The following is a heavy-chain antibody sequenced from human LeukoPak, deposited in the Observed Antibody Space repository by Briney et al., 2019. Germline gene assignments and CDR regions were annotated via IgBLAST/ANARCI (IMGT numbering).Heavy chain of an antibody. V-gene: IGHV4-61*02. D-gene: IGHD3-3*01. J-gene: IGHJ6*03. CDR1: GGSFNSGDYY. CDR2: IYTSGST. CDR3: ARDPSITIFGVAPNYYYMGV. Sequence: SETLSLTCTVSGGSFNSGDYYWSWIRQPAGKGLEWIGRIYTSGSTNYNPSLKSRVTISVDTSKNQFSLKLSSVTAADTAVYYCARDPSITIFGVAPNYYYMGVWGKGTTVTVSS.